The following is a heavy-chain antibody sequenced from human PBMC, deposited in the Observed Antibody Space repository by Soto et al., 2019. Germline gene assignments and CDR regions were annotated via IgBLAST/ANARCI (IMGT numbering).Heavy chain of an antibody. CDR1: GGTFSSYT. CDR3: ARAWNDHYYYMDV. D-gene: IGHD1-1*01. J-gene: IGHJ6*03. V-gene: IGHV1-69*02. Sequence: ASVKVSCKASGGTFSSYTISWVRQAPGQGLEWMGRIIPILGIANYAQKFQGRVTITADKSTSTAYMELSSLRSEDTAVYYCARAWNDHYYYMDVWGKGTTVTVSS. CDR2: IIPILGIA.